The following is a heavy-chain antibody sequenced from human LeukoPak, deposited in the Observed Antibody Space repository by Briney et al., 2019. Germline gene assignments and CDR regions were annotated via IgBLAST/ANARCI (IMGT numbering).Heavy chain of an antibody. D-gene: IGHD3-16*02. J-gene: IGHJ5*02. CDR1: GGSINSGGYY. Sequence: PSETLSLTCNVSGGSINSGGYYWGWIRRPPGKGLEWIGSIDYSGSAVYSPSLKSRLTISVDTSKNQFSLRVASVTAADTAVYYCARRTYSYGFRFDPWGQGTLVTVSS. CDR2: IDYSGSA. CDR3: ARRTYSYGFRFDP. V-gene: IGHV4-39*01.